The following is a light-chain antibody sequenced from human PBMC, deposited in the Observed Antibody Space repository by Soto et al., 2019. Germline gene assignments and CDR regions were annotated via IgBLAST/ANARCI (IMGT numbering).Light chain of an antibody. CDR3: QQWT. V-gene: IGKV1-9*01. CDR1: QGISSY. CDR2: AAS. Sequence: IQLTQSPSSLSASVGDRVTITCRASQGISSYLAWYQQEPGKAPKLLIYAASTLQSGVPSRFSGSGSGTDFTLTISSLQPDDFATYYCQQWTFGQGTKVDIK. J-gene: IGKJ1*01.